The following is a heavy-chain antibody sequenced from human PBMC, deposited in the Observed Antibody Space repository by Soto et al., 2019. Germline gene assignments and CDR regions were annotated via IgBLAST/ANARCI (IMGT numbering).Heavy chain of an antibody. D-gene: IGHD1-20*01. CDR2: IYPGDSQT. CDR3: ARYNAPSLAGNWFDP. Sequence: EVQLVQSGAEVKKAGESLKISCKGSGYSFTGYWIVWVRQMPGKGLEWMGMIYPGDSQTRYSPSLEGQVTISADKSISTASLQWSSLKASDTAIYYCARYNAPSLAGNWFDPWGQGTLVTVSS. CDR1: GYSFTGYW. V-gene: IGHV5-51*01. J-gene: IGHJ5*02.